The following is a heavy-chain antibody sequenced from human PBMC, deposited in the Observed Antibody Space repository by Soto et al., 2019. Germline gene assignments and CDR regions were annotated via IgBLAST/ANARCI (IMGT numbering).Heavy chain of an antibody. J-gene: IGHJ5*02. D-gene: IGHD5-12*01. CDR3: ARDLFGSGYVDGHRSAPWFDP. Sequence: GGSLRLSCAASGFTFSSYAMHWVRQAPGKGLEYVSAISSNGGSTYYANSVKGRFTISRDNSKNTLYLQMGSLRAEDMAVYYCARDLFGSGYVDGHRSAPWFDPWGQGTLVTVSS. V-gene: IGHV3-64*01. CDR2: ISSNGGST. CDR1: GFTFSSYA.